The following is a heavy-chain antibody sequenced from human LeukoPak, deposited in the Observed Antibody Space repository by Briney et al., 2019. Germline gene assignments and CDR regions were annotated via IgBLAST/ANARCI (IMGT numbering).Heavy chain of an antibody. V-gene: IGHV3-48*04. J-gene: IGHJ3*02. D-gene: IGHD2-21*01. CDR3: LTIVETDLDAFDI. Sequence: GGSLRLSCAASGFTFSSYSMSWVRQAPGTGLEWVSYISGSSTNIYYADSVKGRFTISRDNAKNSLYLQMNSLRAEDTAVYYCLTIVETDLDAFDIWGQGTKVTVSS. CDR2: ISGSSTNI. CDR1: GFTFSSYS.